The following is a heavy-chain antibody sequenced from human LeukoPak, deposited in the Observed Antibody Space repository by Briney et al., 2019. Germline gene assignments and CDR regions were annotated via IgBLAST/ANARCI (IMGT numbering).Heavy chain of an antibody. CDR3: ARGDTEVAATADY. V-gene: IGHV5-51*01. D-gene: IGHD6-19*01. Sequence: GESLKISCKASGYSFTTHWIGWVRQMPGKGLEWMGILHPGDSDTRYSPSFQGQVTISADKSISTAYLQWSSLKASATAMYYCARGDTEVAATADYWGQGTLVTVSS. CDR2: LHPGDSDT. CDR1: GYSFTTHW. J-gene: IGHJ4*02.